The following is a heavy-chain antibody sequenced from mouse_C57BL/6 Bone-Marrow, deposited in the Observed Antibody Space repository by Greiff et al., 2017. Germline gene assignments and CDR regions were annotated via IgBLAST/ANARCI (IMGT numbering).Heavy chain of an antibody. Sequence: QVQLQQSGAELARPGASVKLSCKASGYTFTSYGISWVKQRTGQGLEWIGEIYPRSGNTYYNEKFKGKATLTADKSSSTAYMELRSLTSADSAVYFCARGTYYSNRGSMDYWGQGTSVTVSS. J-gene: IGHJ4*01. CDR1: GYTFTSYG. D-gene: IGHD2-5*01. V-gene: IGHV1-81*01. CDR2: IYPRSGNT. CDR3: ARGTYYSNRGSMDY.